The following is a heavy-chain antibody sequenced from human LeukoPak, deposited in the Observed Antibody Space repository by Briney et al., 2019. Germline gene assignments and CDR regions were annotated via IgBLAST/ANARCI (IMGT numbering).Heavy chain of an antibody. Sequence: SETLSLTCTVSGGSISSGGYYWSWIRQHPGKGLEWIGYIYYSGSTYYNPSLKSRVTISVDTSKNQFSLKLSSVTAADTAVYYCARGIADPYSFDSWGQGTLVTVSS. CDR3: ARGIADPYSFDS. D-gene: IGHD6-13*01. V-gene: IGHV4-31*03. CDR1: GGSISSGGYY. J-gene: IGHJ4*02. CDR2: IYYSGST.